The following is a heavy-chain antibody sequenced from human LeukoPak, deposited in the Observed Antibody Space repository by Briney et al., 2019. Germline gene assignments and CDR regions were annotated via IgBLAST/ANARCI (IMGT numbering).Heavy chain of an antibody. J-gene: IGHJ4*02. CDR1: GGSFSGYY. CDR3: ASSSWLTGTSDY. Sequence: SETLSLTCAVYGGSFSGYYWSWIRQPPGKGLEWIGEINHSGSTNYNPSLKSRVTISVDTSKNQFSLKLSSVTAAGTAVYYCASSSWLTGTSDYWGQGTLVTVSS. V-gene: IGHV4-34*01. CDR2: INHSGST. D-gene: IGHD6-13*01.